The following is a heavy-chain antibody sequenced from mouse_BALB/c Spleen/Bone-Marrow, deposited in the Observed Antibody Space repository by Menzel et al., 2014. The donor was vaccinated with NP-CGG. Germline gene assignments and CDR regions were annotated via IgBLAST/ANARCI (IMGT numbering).Heavy chain of an antibody. J-gene: IGHJ3*01. D-gene: IGHD1-1*01. CDR3: ARDSDYGSTLFAY. CDR2: IWAGGTT. V-gene: IGHV2-9*02. Sequence: QVQLKESGPGLVAPSQSLSITCTVSGFSLISYGVHWVRQPPGRGLEWLGVIWAGGTTNYNSALMSRLSISKDNSKSQVFLKMNSLQTDDTAIYYCARDSDYGSTLFAYWGQGTLVTVSA. CDR1: GFSLISYG.